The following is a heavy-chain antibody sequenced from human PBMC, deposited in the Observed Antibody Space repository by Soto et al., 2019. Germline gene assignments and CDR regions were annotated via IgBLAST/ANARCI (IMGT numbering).Heavy chain of an antibody. D-gene: IGHD3-16*01. Sequence: ASVKVSCKGSGYTFTSYDINWVRQATGQGLEWMGWMNPNSGNTGYAQKFQGRVTMTRNTSISTAYMELSSLRSEDTAVYYCATSWGPGYYYGMDVWGQGTTVTVS. V-gene: IGHV1-8*01. J-gene: IGHJ6*02. CDR2: MNPNSGNT. CDR3: ATSWGPGYYYGMDV. CDR1: GYTFTSYD.